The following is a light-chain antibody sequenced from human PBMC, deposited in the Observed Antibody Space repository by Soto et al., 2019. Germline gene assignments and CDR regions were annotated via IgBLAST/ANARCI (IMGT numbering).Light chain of an antibody. CDR2: DVT. V-gene: IGLV2-11*01. Sequence: QSALTQPRSVSGSPGQSVTISCTGTSSDVGGYTFVSWYQHHPGKAPKLMIYDVTKRPSGVPDRFSGSKSGNTASLTISGLQAEDEADYYCCSYMGSRTVLFGGGTKLTVL. J-gene: IGLJ2*01. CDR3: CSYMGSRTVL. CDR1: SSDVGGYTF.